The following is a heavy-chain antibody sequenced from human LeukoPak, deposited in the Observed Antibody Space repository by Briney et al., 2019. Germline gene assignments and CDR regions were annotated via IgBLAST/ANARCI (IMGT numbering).Heavy chain of an antibody. CDR3: AREHGDDAFDI. V-gene: IGHV1-2*02. D-gene: IGHD3-3*01. CDR2: INSNRGGT. J-gene: IGHJ3*02. Sequence: ASVTVSCTASGYTFTNYYIHWVRQAPGQGLEWMGWINSNRGGTNYAQKFQGRVTMTRDTSISTAYMELRSVRSDDTAVYYCAREHGDDAFDIWGPGTMVTVSS. CDR1: GYTFTNYY.